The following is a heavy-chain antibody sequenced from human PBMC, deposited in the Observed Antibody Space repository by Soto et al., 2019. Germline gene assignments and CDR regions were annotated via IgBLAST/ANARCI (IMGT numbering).Heavy chain of an antibody. CDR2: IYQSGNT. V-gene: IGHV4-30-2*01. CDR1: GGSISSGGYS. D-gene: IGHD6-13*01. CDR3: ATWYPAWFDS. J-gene: IGHJ5*01. Sequence: PSETLSLTCAVSGGSISSGGYSWSWIRQPPGKGLEWIGYIYQSGNTYYNPSLKSRVAISVDRSKSLFSLNLTSVTAADTAVYYCATWYPAWFDSWGQGTLVTVS.